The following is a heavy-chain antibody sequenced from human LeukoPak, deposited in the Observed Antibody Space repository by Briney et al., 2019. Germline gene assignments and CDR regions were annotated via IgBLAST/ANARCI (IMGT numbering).Heavy chain of an antibody. J-gene: IGHJ6*02. Sequence: GGSLRLSCAASGFTFSSYSMNWVRQAPGKGLEWVSYISSTSSTIYYADSVKGRFTISRDNAKNSLYLQMNSLRAEDTAVYYCARDETTDDTGMDVWGQGTTVTVSS. CDR3: ARDETTDDTGMDV. D-gene: IGHD1-7*01. CDR2: ISSTSSTI. V-gene: IGHV3-48*01. CDR1: GFTFSSYS.